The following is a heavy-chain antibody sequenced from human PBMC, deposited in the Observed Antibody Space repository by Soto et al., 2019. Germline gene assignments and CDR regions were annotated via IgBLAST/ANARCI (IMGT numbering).Heavy chain of an antibody. CDR2: IYYSGST. CDR3: ARLSDYYGSGSYYNPYYFDY. CDR1: GGSISSYY. Sequence: PSETLSLTCTVSGGSISSYYWSWIRQPPGKGLEWIGYIYYSGSTNYNPSLKSRVTISVDTSKNQFSLKLSSVTAADTAVYYCARLSDYYGSGSYYNPYYFDYWGQGTLVTVSS. J-gene: IGHJ4*02. V-gene: IGHV4-59*08. D-gene: IGHD3-10*01.